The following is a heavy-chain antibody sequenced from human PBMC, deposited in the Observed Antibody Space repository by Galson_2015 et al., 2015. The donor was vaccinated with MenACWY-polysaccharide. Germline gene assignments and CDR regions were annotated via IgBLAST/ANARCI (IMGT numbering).Heavy chain of an antibody. V-gene: IGHV3-23*01. CDR3: AKDIRIVYSNYQFDS. CDR2: ITNNAGKT. D-gene: IGHD4-11*01. CDR1: GFAVSSRA. Sequence: SLRLSCAASGFAVSSRAMSWVRQAPGKEPEWIAAITNNAGKTYYAHSVMGRFTISRDSSSNTVSLQMKSLRAEDTATYYCAKDIRIVYSNYQFDSWGQGTLVTVSS. J-gene: IGHJ4*02.